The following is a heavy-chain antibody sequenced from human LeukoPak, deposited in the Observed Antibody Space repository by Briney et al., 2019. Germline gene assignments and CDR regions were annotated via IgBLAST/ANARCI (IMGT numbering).Heavy chain of an antibody. V-gene: IGHV3-30*01. J-gene: IGHJ5*02. CDR3: ARDQPYSSSWYGWFFDP. CDR1: GFTFSNSA. D-gene: IGHD6-13*01. Sequence: GGSLRLSCAASGFTFSNSAMSWVRQAPGKGLEWVAVISYDGSNKYYADSVKGRFTISRDNSKNTLYLQMNSLRAEDTAVYYCARDQPYSSSWYGWFFDPWGQGTLVTVSS. CDR2: ISYDGSNK.